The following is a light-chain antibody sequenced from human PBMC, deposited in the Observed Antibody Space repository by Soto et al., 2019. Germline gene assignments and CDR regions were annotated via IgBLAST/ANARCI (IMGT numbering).Light chain of an antibody. V-gene: IGKV4-1*01. CDR3: QHYYDNLSY. Sequence: DIVMTQSPDSLAVSLGERATINCKSSQSLFYSSNSKNYLAWYQQKPGQPPKLLISWASTRESGVPDRFSGSGSGTECTLTISSLQAEEVAVYYCQHYYDNLSYFGQGTKLEIK. CDR1: QSLFYSSNSKNY. CDR2: WAS. J-gene: IGKJ2*01.